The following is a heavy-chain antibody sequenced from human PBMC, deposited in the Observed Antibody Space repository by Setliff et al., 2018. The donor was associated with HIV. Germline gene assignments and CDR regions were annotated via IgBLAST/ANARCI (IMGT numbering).Heavy chain of an antibody. CDR2: IYHSGST. CDR3: ARMYSGYDWSPAGARTRYFDY. Sequence: SETLSLTCAVSGYSISSGYYWGWIRQPPGKGLEWIGSIYHSGSTYYNPSLKSRVTISVDTSKNQFSLKLSSVTDADTAVYYCARMYSGYDWSPAGARTRYFDYWGQGTLVTSPQ. CDR1: GYSISSGYY. D-gene: IGHD5-12*01. V-gene: IGHV4-38-2*01. J-gene: IGHJ4*02.